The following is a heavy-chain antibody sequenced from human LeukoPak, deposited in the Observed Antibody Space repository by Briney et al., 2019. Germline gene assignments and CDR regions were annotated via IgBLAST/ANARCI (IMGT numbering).Heavy chain of an antibody. CDR1: GFTVSSNY. CDR3: AKGLVVAFSGLFDY. D-gene: IGHD5-12*01. CDR2: IYSGGST. J-gene: IGHJ4*02. Sequence: GGSLRLSCAASGFTVSSNYMSWVRQAPGKGLEWVSVIYSGGSTYYADSVKGRFTISRDNSKNTLYLQMNSLRAEDTAVYYCAKGLVVAFSGLFDYWGQGTLVTVSS. V-gene: IGHV3-53*01.